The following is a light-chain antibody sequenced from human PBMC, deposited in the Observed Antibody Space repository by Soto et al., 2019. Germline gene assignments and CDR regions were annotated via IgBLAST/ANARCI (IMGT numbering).Light chain of an antibody. CDR1: QSLTTY. CDR3: QQSYSTPLT. J-gene: IGKJ4*01. V-gene: IGKV1-39*01. Sequence: GDRVTITCRASQSLTTYLNWYQHKPGKVPKPLIYGASNLHSGVPSRFSGTGSGTDFTLTISSLQPEDFATYYCQQSYSTPLTFGGGTKVEIK. CDR2: GAS.